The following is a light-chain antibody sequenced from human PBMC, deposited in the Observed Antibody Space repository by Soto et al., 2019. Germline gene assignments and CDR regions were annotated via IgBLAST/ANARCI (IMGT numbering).Light chain of an antibody. Sequence: QSVLTQTPSVSGAPGQRVNISCTGSSSNNGAGYEVHWYQQLPGTAPKLLIYGDRYRPSGVPDRFSGSKSGTSVSLAITGLQAEDEADYHCQSFDSSLSGMVFGGGTKLTVL. CDR3: QSFDSSLSGMV. V-gene: IGLV1-40*01. CDR2: GDR. CDR1: SSNNGAGYE. J-gene: IGLJ3*02.